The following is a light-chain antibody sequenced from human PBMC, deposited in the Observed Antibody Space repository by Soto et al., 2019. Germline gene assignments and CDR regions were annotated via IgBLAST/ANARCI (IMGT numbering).Light chain of an antibody. J-gene: IGKJ2*01. V-gene: IGKV3-11*01. CDR3: QQGSAWPYT. Sequence: EIVLTQSPATLSVSPGDRVTLSCRASQSVSSSLAWYQQKSGQAPGLLVYEASKRATGIPARFSGNGSGTDFTLTISSLEPEDSAVYYCQQGSAWPYTFGQGTKLEIK. CDR2: EAS. CDR1: QSVSSS.